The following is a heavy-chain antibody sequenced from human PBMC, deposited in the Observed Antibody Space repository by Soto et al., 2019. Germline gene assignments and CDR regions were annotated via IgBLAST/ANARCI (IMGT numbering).Heavy chain of an antibody. V-gene: IGHV1-46*01. CDR2: INPSGGST. Sequence: ASVKVSCKASGYTFTSYYTHWVRQAPGQGLEWMGIINPSGGSTRYAQKFQGRVTMTRDTSTNTVYMELSSLRSEDTAVYYCARGRELAYCSSTSCYTPYYYGMDVWGQGTTVTVSS. CDR3: ARGRELAYCSSTSCYTPYYYGMDV. CDR1: GYTFTSYY. D-gene: IGHD2-2*02. J-gene: IGHJ6*02.